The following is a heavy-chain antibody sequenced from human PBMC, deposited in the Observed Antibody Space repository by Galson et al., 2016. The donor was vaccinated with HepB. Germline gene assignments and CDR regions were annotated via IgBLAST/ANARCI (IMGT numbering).Heavy chain of an antibody. CDR2: INGGNGNA. Sequence: SVKVSCKASGYTFIRYAMHWVRQAPGQRLEWMGWINGGNGNAKYSPRYQGRVSIIRDTSASTGYMELSSLRSEDTAVYYCARGIAVAGTGGKLDYWGQGTTVTVSS. CDR3: ARGIAVAGTGGKLDY. J-gene: IGHJ6*02. D-gene: IGHD6-19*01. CDR1: GYTFIRYA. V-gene: IGHV1-3*01.